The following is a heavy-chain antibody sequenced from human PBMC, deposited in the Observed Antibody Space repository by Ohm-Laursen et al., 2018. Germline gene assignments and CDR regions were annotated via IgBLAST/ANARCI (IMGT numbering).Heavy chain of an antibody. D-gene: IGHD1-14*01. CDR3: AKDLNRAGYFDY. J-gene: IGHJ4*02. Sequence: SLRLSCTASGFTFSSYAMSWVRQAPGKGLEWVSAISGSGGSTYYADSVKGRFTTSRDNSKSTLYLQLNTLRAEDTAVYYCAKDLNRAGYFDYWGQGTLVTVSS. CDR2: ISGSGGST. V-gene: IGHV3-23*01. CDR1: GFTFSSYA.